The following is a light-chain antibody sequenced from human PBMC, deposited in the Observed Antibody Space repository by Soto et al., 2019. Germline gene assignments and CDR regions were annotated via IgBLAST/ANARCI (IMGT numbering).Light chain of an antibody. J-gene: IGLJ1*01. CDR3: SSLAANYNNHYG. CDR1: SSDVVRYNF. V-gene: IGLV2-8*01. Sequence: QAVLTQAPSASGSPGQSGTISCTGTSSDVVRYNFFSWYQQPPGKPLNLMIFEVTKRPSVVPDRFSGSKSGNTSSLTVSGLQAEDEPDYYCSSLAANYNNHYGFGTGTKVTVL. CDR2: EVT.